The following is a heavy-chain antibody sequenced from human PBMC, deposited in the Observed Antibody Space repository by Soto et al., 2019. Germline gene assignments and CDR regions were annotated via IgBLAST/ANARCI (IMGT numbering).Heavy chain of an antibody. Sequence: QVQLVQSGAEVKRPGASVKVSCKAPGDTFTSYYLNWVRQAPGQGLEWMGVINPHGGSTKYAQKFQGRNTMTRDTARSTVYMERSSLRSDDTAIYYCARSSGGNFGIIIEGSNWFDPWGQGTLVTVSS. V-gene: IGHV1-46*01. D-gene: IGHD3-3*01. CDR2: INPHGGST. CDR3: ARSSGGNFGIIIEGSNWFDP. CDR1: GDTFTSYY. J-gene: IGHJ5*02.